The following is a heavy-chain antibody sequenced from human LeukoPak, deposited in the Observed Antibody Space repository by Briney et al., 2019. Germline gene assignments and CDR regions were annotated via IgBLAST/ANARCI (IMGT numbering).Heavy chain of an antibody. J-gene: IGHJ4*02. D-gene: IGHD3-3*01. CDR3: AKEDHDSWSGYYARRGGDYFDY. CDR2: ISGSGGST. V-gene: IGHV3-23*01. CDR1: GFTFSSYA. Sequence: GGSLRLSCAASGFTFSSYAMSWVRQAPGKGLEWVSAISGSGGSTYYADSVKGRFTISRDNSKNTLYLQMNSLRAEDTAVYYCAKEDHDSWSGYYARRGGDYFDYWGQGTLVTVSS.